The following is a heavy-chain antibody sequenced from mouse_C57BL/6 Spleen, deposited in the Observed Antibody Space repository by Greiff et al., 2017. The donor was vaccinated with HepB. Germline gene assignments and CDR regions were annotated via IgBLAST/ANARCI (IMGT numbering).Heavy chain of an antibody. CDR3: AKEGFYGNFDY. D-gene: IGHD1-2*01. CDR2: IWRGGST. J-gene: IGHJ2*01. CDR1: GFSLPSYG. V-gene: IGHV2-5*01. Sequence: VKLMESGPGLVQPSQSLSITCTVSGFSLPSYGVHWVRQSPGKGLEWLGVIWRGGSTDYNAAFMSRLSITKDTSKSQVFFKMNSLQADDTAIYYCAKEGFYGNFDYWGQGTTLTVSS.